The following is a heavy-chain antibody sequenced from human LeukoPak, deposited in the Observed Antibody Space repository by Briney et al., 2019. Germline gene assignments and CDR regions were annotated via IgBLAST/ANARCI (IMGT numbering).Heavy chain of an antibody. CDR3: ITDPMDA. Sequence: PGGSLRLSCVASGFTFSNAWMSWVRQAPGKGLEWVGRIKSKTDGGTTGYPAPVKGRFTISRDDSKNTLFLQMDSLKTEDTAVYYCITDPMDAWGQGTTVTVCS. J-gene: IGHJ6*02. CDR1: GFTFSNAW. CDR2: IKSKTDGGTT. V-gene: IGHV3-15*01.